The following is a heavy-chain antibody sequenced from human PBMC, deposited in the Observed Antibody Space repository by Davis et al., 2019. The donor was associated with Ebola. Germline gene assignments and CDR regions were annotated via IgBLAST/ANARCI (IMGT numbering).Heavy chain of an antibody. CDR1: GDSVPRNSAA. V-gene: IGHV6-1*01. D-gene: IGHD2-8*01. J-gene: IGHJ6*02. CDR3: ARGGEDIVLMVYATGGMDV. Sequence: SQTLSLTCAISGDSVPRNSAAWNWIRQSPSRGLEWLGRTYYRSKWYNDYAVSVKSRITINPDTSKNQFSLQLNSVTPEDTAVYYCARGGEDIVLMVYATGGMDVWGQGTTVTVSS. CDR2: TYYRSKWYN.